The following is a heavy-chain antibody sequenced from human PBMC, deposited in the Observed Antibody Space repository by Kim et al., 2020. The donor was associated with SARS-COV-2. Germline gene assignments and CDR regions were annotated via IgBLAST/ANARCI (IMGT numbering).Heavy chain of an antibody. D-gene: IGHD3-22*01. CDR3: ARDWDSSGYFDY. CDR2: IYYSGST. J-gene: IGHJ4*02. CDR1: GGSISSGGYY. V-gene: IGHV4-31*03. Sequence: SETLSLTCTVSGGSISSGGYYWSWIRQHPGKGLEWIGYIYYSGSTYYNPSLKSRVTIPVDTSKNQFSLKLSSVTAADTAVYYCARDWDSSGYFDYWGQGTLVTVSS.